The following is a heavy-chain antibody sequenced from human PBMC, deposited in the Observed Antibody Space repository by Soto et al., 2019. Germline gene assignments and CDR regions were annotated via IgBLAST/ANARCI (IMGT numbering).Heavy chain of an antibody. CDR2: ISTSGGST. CDR1: GFTFSSYA. CDR3: ALSDRYYGMDV. V-gene: IGHV3-23*01. Sequence: EVQLLESGGGLVQPGGSLRLSCAASGFTFSSYAMSWVRQAPGKGLEWVSSISTSGGSTYYADSVKGRFTISRDNSNNTLYLQMNSQIAEDTAVYYCALSDRYYGMDVWGLGTTVTVSS. J-gene: IGHJ6*02.